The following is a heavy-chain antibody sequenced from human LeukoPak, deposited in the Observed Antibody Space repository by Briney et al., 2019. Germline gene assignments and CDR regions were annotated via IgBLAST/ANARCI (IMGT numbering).Heavy chain of an antibody. CDR1: GFTFSSYA. CDR3: ARGGRYYDSSGFNY. V-gene: IGHV3-30*04. D-gene: IGHD3-22*01. J-gene: IGHJ4*02. Sequence: GGSLRLSCAASGFTFSSYAMHWVRQAPGKGLEWVAVISYDGSNKYYADSVKGRFTISRDNSKNTLYLQMNSLRAEDTAVYYCARGGRYYDSSGFNYWGQGTLVTVSS. CDR2: ISYDGSNK.